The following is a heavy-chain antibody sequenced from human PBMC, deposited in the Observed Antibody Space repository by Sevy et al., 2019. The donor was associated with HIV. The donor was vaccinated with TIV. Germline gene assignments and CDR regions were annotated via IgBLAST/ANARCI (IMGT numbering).Heavy chain of an antibody. J-gene: IGHJ4*02. V-gene: IGHV4-4*02. CDR2: IYHTGST. Sequence: SETLSLTCAVSGGSIIGNNWWSWVRQAPGKGLEWIGEIYHTGSTHYNPSVRGRVTISLDKSKNQLSLKLDSVTAADTAVYYRLANGSDGRAYFDYWGQGILVTVSS. CDR3: LANGSDGRAYFDY. CDR1: GGSIIGNNW. D-gene: IGHD3-10*01.